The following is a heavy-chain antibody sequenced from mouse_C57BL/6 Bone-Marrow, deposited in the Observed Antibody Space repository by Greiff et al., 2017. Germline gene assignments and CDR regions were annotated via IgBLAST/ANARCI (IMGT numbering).Heavy chain of an antibody. V-gene: IGHV1-59*01. J-gene: IGHJ2*01. CDR2: IDPSDSYT. D-gene: IGHD2-4*01. Sequence: QVQLQQPGAELVRPGTSVTLSCKASGYTFTSYWMHWVKQRPGQGLEWIGVIDPSDSYTNYNQKFKGKATLTVDTSSGTAYMQLNSLTSEGSAVYYCARGYDYEDYWGQGTTLTVSS. CDR1: GYTFTSYW. CDR3: ARGYDYEDY.